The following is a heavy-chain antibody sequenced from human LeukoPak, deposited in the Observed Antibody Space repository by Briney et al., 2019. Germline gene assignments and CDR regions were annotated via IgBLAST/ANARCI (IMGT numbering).Heavy chain of an antibody. V-gene: IGHV4-39*07. CDR2: IYYSGST. Sequence: PSETLSLTCTVSGGSISSSSYYWGWIRQPPGKGLEWIGSIYYSGSTYYNPSLKSRVTISVDTSKNQFSLKLSSVTAADTALYYCARDAKVKEYYYYYYYMDVWGKGTTVTVSS. CDR3: ARDAKVKEYYYYYYYMDV. CDR1: GGSISSSSYY. J-gene: IGHJ6*03. D-gene: IGHD5-18*01.